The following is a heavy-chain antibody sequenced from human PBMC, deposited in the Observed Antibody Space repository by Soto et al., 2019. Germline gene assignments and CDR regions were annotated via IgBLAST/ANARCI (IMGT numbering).Heavy chain of an antibody. CDR2: IDGGKT. V-gene: IGHV3-15*01. CDR1: GFTFNNAR. D-gene: IGHD1-26*01. J-gene: IGHJ4*02. Sequence: GESLRLACAASGFTFNNARMSWVRQAPGKGLDWVGRIDGGKTDFAAPVEGRFTFSRDDSRNTLFLQMNSLKTEDPGVYYCTSNAAAKVGTLSYWGQGTLVTVSS. CDR3: TSNAAAKVGTLSY.